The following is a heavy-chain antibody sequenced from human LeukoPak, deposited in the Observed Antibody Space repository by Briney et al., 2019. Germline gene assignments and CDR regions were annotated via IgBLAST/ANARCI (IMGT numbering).Heavy chain of an antibody. CDR1: GGSISSFY. CDR2: IFYSGST. CDR3: ARGAGAKSFDY. D-gene: IGHD4/OR15-4a*01. Sequence: PSETLSLTCTVSGGSISSFYWSWIRQPPGNGLEWIGHIFYSGSTNYNPSLKSRVTISVDTSKNQFSLKPNSVTAADTALYYCARGAGAKSFDYWGQGTLVTVSS. J-gene: IGHJ4*02. V-gene: IGHV4-59*01.